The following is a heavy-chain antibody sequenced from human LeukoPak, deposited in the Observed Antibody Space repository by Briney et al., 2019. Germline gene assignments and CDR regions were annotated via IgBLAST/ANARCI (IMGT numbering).Heavy chain of an antibody. V-gene: IGHV1-2*02. CDR3: ARDPSPTYYYDSSGYYHRGGYFDY. Sequence: ASVKVSCKASGYTFTGYYIHWVRQAPGQGLEWMGWINPNSGGTNYAQKFQGRVTMTRDTSISTAYMELSRLRSDDTAVYYCARDPSPTYYYDSSGYYHRGGYFDYWGQGTLVTVSS. J-gene: IGHJ4*02. D-gene: IGHD3-22*01. CDR2: INPNSGGT. CDR1: GYTFTGYY.